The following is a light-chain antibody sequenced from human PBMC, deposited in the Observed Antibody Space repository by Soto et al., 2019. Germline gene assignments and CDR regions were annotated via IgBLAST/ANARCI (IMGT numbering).Light chain of an antibody. CDR3: QQANSFPIT. Sequence: ILLTPSPSSLSASVGDSVTITCRASQGIDTSLAWYQQKPGKAPKLLIYAASSLQSGVPSRFSGSGSGTDFTLTISSLQPEDFATYYCQQANSFPITFGQGTRLEIK. V-gene: IGKV1-12*01. CDR2: AAS. CDR1: QGIDTS. J-gene: IGKJ5*01.